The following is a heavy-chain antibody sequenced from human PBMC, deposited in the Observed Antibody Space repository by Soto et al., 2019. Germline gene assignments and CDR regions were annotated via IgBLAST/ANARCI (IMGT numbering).Heavy chain of an antibody. D-gene: IGHD1-26*01. CDR3: ARRRPSGTEGEESMYYFDY. CDR1: GGSISSSSYY. CDR2: IYYSGST. Sequence: SETLSLTCTVSGGSISSSSYYWGWIRQPPGKGLEWIGSIYYSGSTYYNPSLKSRVTISVDTSKNQFSLKLSSVTAADTAVYYCARRRPSGTEGEESMYYFDYWGQGTLVTVSS. J-gene: IGHJ4*02. V-gene: IGHV4-39*01.